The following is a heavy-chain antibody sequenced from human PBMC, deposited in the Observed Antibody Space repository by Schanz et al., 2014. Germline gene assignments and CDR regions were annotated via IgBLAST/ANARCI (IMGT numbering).Heavy chain of an antibody. J-gene: IGHJ3*02. CDR3: AKSLSLTYDSRAYHRPPEAFDI. D-gene: IGHD3-22*01. CDR1: GYTFIDYY. CDR2: IDPNGGAT. Sequence: QVQLVQSGAEVKKPGASVKVSCKASGYTFIDYYMHWVRQAPGQGLEWVGWIDPNGGATNHAQMLQGRVPMTRDTSIRTAYMELRRLRSDDTAVYYCAKSLSLTYDSRAYHRPPEAFDIWGQGTMVTVSS. V-gene: IGHV1-2*02.